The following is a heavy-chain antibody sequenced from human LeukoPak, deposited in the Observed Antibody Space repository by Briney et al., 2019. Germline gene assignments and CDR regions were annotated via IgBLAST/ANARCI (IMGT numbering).Heavy chain of an antibody. Sequence: PGGSLRLSYAASGFTFSSFGMHWVRQAPAKGLEWVSFINYNGRDKYYADSVKGRFTISRDSSKNTLSLQMNSLRAEDTAVYFCAKDSPTYYADSWGQGTLVTVSS. CDR3: AKDSPTYYADS. D-gene: IGHD2/OR15-2a*01. CDR2: INYNGRDK. CDR1: GFTFSSFG. J-gene: IGHJ4*02. V-gene: IGHV3-30*02.